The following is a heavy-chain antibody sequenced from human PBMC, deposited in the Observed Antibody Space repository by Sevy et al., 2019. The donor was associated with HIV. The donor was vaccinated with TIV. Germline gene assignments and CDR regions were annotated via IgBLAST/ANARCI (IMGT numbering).Heavy chain of an antibody. Sequence: ASVKVSCKASGYTFTGYYMHWVRQAPGQGLEWMGRINPNSGGTNYAQKFQGRVTMTRDTSISTAYMELSRLRSDDTAVYYCARDHFTPTSEYSSSWWFDPWGQGTLVTVSS. CDR3: ARDHFTPTSEYSSSWWFDP. J-gene: IGHJ5*02. CDR2: INPNSGGT. D-gene: IGHD6-13*01. CDR1: GYTFTGYY. V-gene: IGHV1-2*06.